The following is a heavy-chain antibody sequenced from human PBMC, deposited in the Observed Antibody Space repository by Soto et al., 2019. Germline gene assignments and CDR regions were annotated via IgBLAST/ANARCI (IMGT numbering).Heavy chain of an antibody. CDR2: ISGSGGST. CDR1: GFTFSSYA. CDR3: AKVDTAMVIYYYGMDV. V-gene: IGHV3-23*01. D-gene: IGHD5-18*01. Sequence: GGSLGLSCAASGFTFSSYAMSWVRQAPGEGLERVSAISGSGGSTYYADSVKGRFTISRNNSKNTLYLQMNSLRAEDTAVYYCAKVDTAMVIYYYGMDVWGQGTPVTVSS. J-gene: IGHJ6*02.